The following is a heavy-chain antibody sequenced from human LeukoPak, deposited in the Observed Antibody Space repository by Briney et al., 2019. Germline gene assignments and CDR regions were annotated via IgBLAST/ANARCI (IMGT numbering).Heavy chain of an antibody. Sequence: GGSLRLSCAASGFTFSSYSMNWVRQAPGKGLEWVSYITSSSSTIYYEDSVKGRFTISRDNAKNSLYLQMNSLRAEDTAVYYCASLPSGLRFLEWFPYFDYWGQGTLVTVYS. CDR1: GFTFSSYS. J-gene: IGHJ4*02. CDR2: ITSSSSTI. CDR3: ASLPSGLRFLEWFPYFDY. D-gene: IGHD3-3*01. V-gene: IGHV3-48*01.